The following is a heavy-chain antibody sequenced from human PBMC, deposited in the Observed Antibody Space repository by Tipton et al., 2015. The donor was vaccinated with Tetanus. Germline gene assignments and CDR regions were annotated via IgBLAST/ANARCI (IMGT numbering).Heavy chain of an antibody. Sequence: TLSLTCTVSGASIRGGTFYWGWIRQPPGKGLEWIGSIYESGDTYYIPSLKSRVTISVDTSTNQFSLTLNSMAAADTGVYYCARHQSGYFTPFDYWGLGTLVTVSS. D-gene: IGHD3-3*01. V-gene: IGHV4-39*01. J-gene: IGHJ4*02. CDR1: GASIRGGTFY. CDR3: ARHQSGYFTPFDY. CDR2: IYESGDT.